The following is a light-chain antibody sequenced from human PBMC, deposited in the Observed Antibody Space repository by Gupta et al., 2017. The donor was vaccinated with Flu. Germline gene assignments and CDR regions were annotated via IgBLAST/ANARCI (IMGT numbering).Light chain of an antibody. Sequence: VGDRVTITCRASQSLSSWLAWYQQKPGKAPNLLIYKASNLESGVPSRFSGRGSGTEVTLTISSLQPDDFATYDCQQDDSYSLTFGGGTKVEI. J-gene: IGKJ4*01. CDR3: QQDDSYSLT. V-gene: IGKV1-5*03. CDR2: KAS. CDR1: QSLSSW.